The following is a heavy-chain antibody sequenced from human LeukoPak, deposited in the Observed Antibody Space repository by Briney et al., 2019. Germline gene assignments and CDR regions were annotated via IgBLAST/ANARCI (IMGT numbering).Heavy chain of an antibody. CDR1: GGSFSGYY. J-gene: IGHJ4*02. Sequence: SETLSLTCAVYGGSFSGYYWSWIRQPAGKGLEWIGRIYTSGSTNYNPSLKSRVTISLDTSKNQFSLNLSSVTAADTALYYCARDRPGSYFDYWGQGTLVTVSS. D-gene: IGHD1-26*01. CDR2: IYTSGST. V-gene: IGHV4-4*07. CDR3: ARDRPGSYFDY.